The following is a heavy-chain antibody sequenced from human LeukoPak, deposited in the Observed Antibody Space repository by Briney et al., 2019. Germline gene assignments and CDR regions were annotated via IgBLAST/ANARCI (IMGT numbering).Heavy chain of an antibody. CDR2: ISSDGSST. CDR3: ARVSTVIVFDY. V-gene: IGHV3-74*01. D-gene: IGHD3-22*01. CDR1: GFTFSTYW. Sequence: QPGGSLRLSCAASGFTFSTYWMHWVRQAPGKGLLSLSRISSDGSSTNYADSVKGRFTISRDNSKSTLYLQMNSLRAEDTAVYYCARVSTVIVFDYWGQGTLVTVSS. J-gene: IGHJ4*02.